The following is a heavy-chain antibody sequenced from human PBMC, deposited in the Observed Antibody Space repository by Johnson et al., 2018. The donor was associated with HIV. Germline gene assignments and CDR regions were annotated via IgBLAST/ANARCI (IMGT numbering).Heavy chain of an antibody. D-gene: IGHD3-9*01. Sequence: VQLVESGGGLVQPGGSLRLSCAASGFTVSRNYMNWVRQAPGKGLEWGSVIYSGGSTHYAASVKGRFTISRDNSKNTVYLQMNSLRAEDTAVYYCARGYILTGYSGAFDIWGQGTMVTVSS. CDR1: GFTVSRNY. J-gene: IGHJ3*02. CDR2: IYSGGST. V-gene: IGHV3-66*01. CDR3: ARGYILTGYSGAFDI.